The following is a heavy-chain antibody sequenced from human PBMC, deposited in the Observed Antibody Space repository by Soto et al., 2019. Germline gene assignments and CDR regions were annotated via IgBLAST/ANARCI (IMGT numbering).Heavy chain of an antibody. CDR2: ISYDGSNK. J-gene: IGHJ4*02. CDR3: AKGAPYYYGSGSYYNGPILGY. Sequence: GGSLRLSCAASGFTFSSYGMHWVRQAPGKGLEWVAVISYDGSNKYYADSVKGRFTISRDNSKNTLYLQMNSLRAEDTAVYYCAKGAPYYYGSGSYYNGPILGYWGQGTLVTVSS. V-gene: IGHV3-30*18. CDR1: GFTFSSYG. D-gene: IGHD3-10*01.